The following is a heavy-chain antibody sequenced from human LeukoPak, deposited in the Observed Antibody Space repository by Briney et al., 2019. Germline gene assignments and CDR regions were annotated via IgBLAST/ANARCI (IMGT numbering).Heavy chain of an antibody. D-gene: IGHD6-19*01. J-gene: IGHJ1*01. Sequence: GGSLRLSCAASGLTVSSNYMSWVRQAPGKGLEWVSVIYSGGSTYYADSVKGRFTISRDNSKNTLYLQMNSLRAEDTAVYYCARDPRRQWLYTFQHWGQGTLVTVSS. CDR3: ARDPRRQWLYTFQH. V-gene: IGHV3-53*01. CDR2: IYSGGST. CDR1: GLTVSSNY.